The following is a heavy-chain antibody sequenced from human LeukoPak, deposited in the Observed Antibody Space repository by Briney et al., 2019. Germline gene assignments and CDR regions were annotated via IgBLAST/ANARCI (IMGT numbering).Heavy chain of an antibody. J-gene: IGHJ5*02. V-gene: IGHV3-53*01. CDR3: AKTYYDFWSGYYPTNWFDP. Sequence: GGSLRLSCAASGFTVSSNYMSWVRQAPGKGLEWVSVIYSGGSTYYADSVKGRFTISRDNSKNTLYLQMNSLRAEDTAVYYCAKTYYDFWSGYYPTNWFDPWGQGTLVTVSS. CDR2: IYSGGST. D-gene: IGHD3-3*01. CDR1: GFTVSSNY.